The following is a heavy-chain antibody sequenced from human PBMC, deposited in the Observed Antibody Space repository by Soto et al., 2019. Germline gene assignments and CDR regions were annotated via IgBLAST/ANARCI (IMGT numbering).Heavy chain of an antibody. Sequence: GGSLRLSFEASGFTFSSYEMNWVRQAPGKGLEWVSYISSSGSTIYYSDSVKGRFTISRDNAKNSLYLQMNSLRAEETAVYYCARGLDTAMAVNLYFDYWGQGTLVTGSS. J-gene: IGHJ4*02. V-gene: IGHV3-48*03. CDR3: ARGLDTAMAVNLYFDY. CDR2: ISSSGSTI. D-gene: IGHD5-18*01. CDR1: GFTFSSYE.